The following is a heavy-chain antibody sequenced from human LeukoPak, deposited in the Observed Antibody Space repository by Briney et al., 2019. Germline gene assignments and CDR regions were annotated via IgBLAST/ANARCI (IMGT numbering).Heavy chain of an antibody. J-gene: IGHJ3*02. V-gene: IGHV3-43D*03. CDR1: GFTFDDYA. D-gene: IGHD3-22*01. CDR2: ISWGGGST. CDR3: ARDQGYYDSSGYSDAFDI. Sequence: GGSLRLSCAASGFTFDDYAMHWVRQAPGKGLEWVSLISWGGGSTYYADSVKGRFTISRDNSKNSLYLQMNSLRAEDTALYYCARDQGYYDSSGYSDAFDIWGQGTMVTVSS.